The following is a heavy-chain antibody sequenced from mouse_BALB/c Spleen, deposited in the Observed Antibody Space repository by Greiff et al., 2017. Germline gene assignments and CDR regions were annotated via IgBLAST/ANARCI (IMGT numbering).Heavy chain of an antibody. CDR1: GYTFTSYW. D-gene: IGHD2-4*01. CDR2: INPSTGYT. V-gene: IGHV1-7*01. Sequence: VQLQQSGAELAKPGASVKMSCKASGYTFTSYWMHWVKQRPGQGLEWIGYINPSTGYTEYNQKFKDKATLTADKSSSTAYMQLSSLTSEDSAVYYCARSPYDYLYAMDYWGQGTSVTVSS. CDR3: ARSPYDYLYAMDY. J-gene: IGHJ4*01.